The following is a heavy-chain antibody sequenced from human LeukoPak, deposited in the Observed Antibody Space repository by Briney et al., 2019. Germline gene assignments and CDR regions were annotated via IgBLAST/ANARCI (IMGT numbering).Heavy chain of an antibody. CDR2: INPSGGST. J-gene: IGHJ4*02. CDR3: ARRSDGYNYVDY. D-gene: IGHD5-24*01. Sequence: VSVKVSCKASGYTFTGYYMHWVRQAPGQGLEWMGIINPSGGSTSYAQKFQGRVTMTRDTSTSTVYMELSSLRSEDTAVYYCARRSDGYNYVDYWGQGTLVTVSS. V-gene: IGHV1-46*01. CDR1: GYTFTGYY.